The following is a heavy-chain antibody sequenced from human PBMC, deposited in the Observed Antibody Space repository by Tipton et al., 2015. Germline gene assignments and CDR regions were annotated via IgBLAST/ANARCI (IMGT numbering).Heavy chain of an antibody. Sequence: LRLSCTVSGGSINSYYWSWVRHPPGKGLEWIGYIYYSGSTNYNPSLKSRVTISVDTSKNQFSLKLTSLSATDTGVYYCAREPQYGSGRIDFWGQGTLVTVAS. D-gene: IGHD3-10*01. J-gene: IGHJ4*02. V-gene: IGHV4-59*12. CDR1: GGSINSYY. CDR2: IYYSGST. CDR3: AREPQYGSGRIDF.